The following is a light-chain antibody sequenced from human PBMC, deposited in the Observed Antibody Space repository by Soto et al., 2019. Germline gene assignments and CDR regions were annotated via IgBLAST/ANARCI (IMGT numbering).Light chain of an antibody. Sequence: QSALTQPASVSGSPGQSITISCTGTSSDVGSYNLVSWYQQHPGKAPKLMIYEGSKRPSGVSNRFSGSKSGNTASLTISWLQAEDEADYFCCSYAGSDVVFGGGTQLTVL. CDR1: SSDVGSYNL. V-gene: IGLV2-23*01. CDR3: CSYAGSDVV. J-gene: IGLJ2*01. CDR2: EGS.